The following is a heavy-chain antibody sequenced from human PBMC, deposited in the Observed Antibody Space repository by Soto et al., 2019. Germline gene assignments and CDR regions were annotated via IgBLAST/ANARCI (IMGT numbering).Heavy chain of an antibody. CDR1: VVSISSGDYY. D-gene: IGHD3-10*01. V-gene: IGHV4-30-4*01. CDR3: ARAPMARGVYWLAP. Sequence: SETLSLTCTFSVVSISSGDYYCSWIRQPPGKGLEWIGYIYYSGSTYYNPSLKSRVTISVDTSKNQFSLKLSSVTAADTAVYYCARAPMARGVYWLAPGGQGTLVTVS. J-gene: IGHJ5*02. CDR2: IYYSGST.